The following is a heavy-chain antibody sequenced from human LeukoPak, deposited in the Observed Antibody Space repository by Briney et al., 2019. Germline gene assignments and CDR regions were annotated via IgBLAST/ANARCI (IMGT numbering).Heavy chain of an antibody. J-gene: IGHJ5*02. CDR2: IYSSGST. V-gene: IGHV4-39*07. CDR1: GASISSGSNY. D-gene: IGHD3-10*01. Sequence: ASETLSLTCSVSGASISSGSNYWGWIRQPPGKTLEWIGSIYSSGSTYYNPSLKSRVIIIIDTPKNHFSLTLSSVTAADTAVYYCARGIFMVRGVINWFDPWGQGTLVTVSS. CDR3: ARGIFMVRGVINWFDP.